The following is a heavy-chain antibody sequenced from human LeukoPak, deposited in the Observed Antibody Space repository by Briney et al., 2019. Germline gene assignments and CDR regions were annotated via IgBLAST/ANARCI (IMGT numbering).Heavy chain of an antibody. CDR2: IHDVGTT. Sequence: PSETLPLTCTVSGGPITNSYWSWIRQSPGKGLEWIGYIHDVGTTNHNPSLKSRVTISVDTSKNQFSLRLSSVTGADTAVYYCARGGFLDPFDPWGQGTLVTVSS. CDR3: ARGGFLDPFDP. J-gene: IGHJ5*02. V-gene: IGHV4-59*01. CDR1: GGPITNSY. D-gene: IGHD1-1*01.